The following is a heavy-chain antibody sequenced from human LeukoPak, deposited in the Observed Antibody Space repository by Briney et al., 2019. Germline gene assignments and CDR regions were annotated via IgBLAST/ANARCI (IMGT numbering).Heavy chain of an antibody. Sequence: SETLSLTCTVSGGSISSSSYYWGWIRQPPGKGPEWIGSIYYSGSTYYNPSLKSRVTISVDTSKNQFSLKLSSVTAADTAVYYCASDYGDYYFDYWGQGTLVTVSS. CDR1: GGSISSSSYY. D-gene: IGHD4-17*01. CDR2: IYYSGST. CDR3: ASDYGDYYFDY. V-gene: IGHV4-39*01. J-gene: IGHJ4*02.